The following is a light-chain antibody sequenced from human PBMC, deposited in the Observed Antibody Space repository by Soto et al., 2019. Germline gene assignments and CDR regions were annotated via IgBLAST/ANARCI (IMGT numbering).Light chain of an antibody. J-gene: IGKJ1*01. CDR1: QSVSSSS. V-gene: IGKV3-20*01. Sequence: EVVLTQSPGTLSLSPGERATLSCRASQSVSSSSLAWYQQKPGQAPRLLIYGASSRATGIPDRFSGSGSGTDFILTISRLEPEDFAVYYCQQYDSSPLTFGQGTKVDIK. CDR2: GAS. CDR3: QQYDSSPLT.